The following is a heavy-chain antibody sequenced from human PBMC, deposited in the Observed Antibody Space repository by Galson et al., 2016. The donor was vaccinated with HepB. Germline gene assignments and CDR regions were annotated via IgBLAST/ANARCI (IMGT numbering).Heavy chain of an antibody. D-gene: IGHD3-16*01. V-gene: IGHV4-59*01. CDR3: ARWGTYSEKHVFDI. CDR2: IHYSGSS. CDR1: DDSISNYY. J-gene: IGHJ3*02. Sequence: EPLSLTCTVSDDSISNYYWNWIRQPPGKGLEWIGYIHYSGSSKCNPPLKSRVTMSVDTSKNQFSLRLSSVTAADTAVYYCARWGTYSEKHVFDIWGQGTMVTVSS.